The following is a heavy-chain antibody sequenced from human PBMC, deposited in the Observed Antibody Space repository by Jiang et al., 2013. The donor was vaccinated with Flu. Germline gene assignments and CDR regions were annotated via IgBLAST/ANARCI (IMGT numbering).Heavy chain of an antibody. Sequence: VQLLESGGGVVQPGRSLRLSCAASGFTFSSYGMHWVRQAPGKGLEWVAVISYDGSNKYYADSVKGRFTISRDNSKNTLYLQMNSLRAEDTAVYYCAKDSDVQWLATQLDYWGQGTLVTVSS. CDR2: ISYDGSNK. J-gene: IGHJ4*02. CDR1: GFTFSSYG. D-gene: IGHD6-19*01. V-gene: IGHV3-30*18. CDR3: AKDSDVQWLATQLDY.